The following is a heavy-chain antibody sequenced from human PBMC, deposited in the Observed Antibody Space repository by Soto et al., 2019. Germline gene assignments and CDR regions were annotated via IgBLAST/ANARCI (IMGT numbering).Heavy chain of an antibody. D-gene: IGHD2-2*01. CDR3: ARDIVVPAAIPPYYYGMDV. V-gene: IGHV1-2*02. Sequence: ASVKVSCKASGYTFTGYYMHWVLQAPGQGLEWMGWINPNSGGTNYAQKFQGRVTMTRDTSISTAYMELSRLRSDDTAVYYCARDIVVPAAIPPYYYGMDVWGQGTTVTVSS. CDR1: GYTFTGYY. CDR2: INPNSGGT. J-gene: IGHJ6*02.